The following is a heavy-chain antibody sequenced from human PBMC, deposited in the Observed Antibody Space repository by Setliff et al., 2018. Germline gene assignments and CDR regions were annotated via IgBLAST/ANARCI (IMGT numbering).Heavy chain of an antibody. Sequence: SETLSLTCAVYGGSFSGYYWSWIRQPPGKGLEWIGEINHSGSTNYNPSLKSRVTISVDTSKNQFSLKLSSVTAADTAVYYCARDNCSSTSCYSVEDWFDPWGQGTLVTVS. V-gene: IGHV4-34*01. J-gene: IGHJ5*02. CDR2: INHSGST. CDR1: GGSFSGYY. D-gene: IGHD2-2*01. CDR3: ARDNCSSTSCYSVEDWFDP.